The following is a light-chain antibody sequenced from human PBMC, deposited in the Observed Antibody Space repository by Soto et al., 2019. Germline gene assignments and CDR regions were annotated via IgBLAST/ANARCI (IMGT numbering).Light chain of an antibody. CDR3: LQYETYWT. J-gene: IGKJ1*01. CDR1: QTISDW. V-gene: IGKV1-5*03. CDR2: KAS. Sequence: DIQMTQSPSTLSASIGDRVTITCRASQTISDWLAWHQQKPGKAPKLLIYKASSLESGVPSRFSGSGSGTEFTLTTSSLLPDDFATYYCLQYETYWTFGQGTKVEIK.